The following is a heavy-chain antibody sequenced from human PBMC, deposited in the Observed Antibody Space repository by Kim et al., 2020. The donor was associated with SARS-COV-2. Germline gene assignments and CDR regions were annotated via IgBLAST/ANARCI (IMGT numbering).Heavy chain of an antibody. J-gene: IGHJ4*02. D-gene: IGHD3-3*02. CDR3: AKDKSRIWDY. V-gene: IGHV3-43*01. CDR2: ITWDGGST. Sequence: GGSLRLSCAASGFIFHEYTMHWVRQVPGKGLEWVALITWDGGSTFYADSVKDRFTISRDNSEKSLYMQMNSLTIEDSAFYYCAKDKSRIWDYWGQGTLVT. CDR1: GFIFHEYT.